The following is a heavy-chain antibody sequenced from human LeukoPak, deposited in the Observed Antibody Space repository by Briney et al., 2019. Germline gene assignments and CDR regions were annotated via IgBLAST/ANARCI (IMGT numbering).Heavy chain of an antibody. CDR1: GFTFSDYY. Sequence: GGSLRLSCAASGFTFSDYYMSWVRQAPGKGLEWVSSISSSSSYIYYADSVKGRFTISRDNAKNSLYLQMNSLRAEDTAVYYCARETPPISSGWQTDYWGQGTLVTVSS. CDR2: ISSSSSYI. CDR3: ARETPPISSGWQTDY. V-gene: IGHV3-11*06. J-gene: IGHJ4*02. D-gene: IGHD6-19*01.